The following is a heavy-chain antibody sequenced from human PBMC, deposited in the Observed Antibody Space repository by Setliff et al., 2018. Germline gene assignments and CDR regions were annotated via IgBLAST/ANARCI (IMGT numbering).Heavy chain of an antibody. D-gene: IGHD3-3*01. Sequence: KASETLSLTCAVSGYSISSGYYWGWIRQAPGKGLEWIASIYRSGSTYYNPSLKSRVTISVDTSKNQFSLKLSSVTAADTAVYYCAREGYYNFWSGFMDVWGQGTTVTVSS. V-gene: IGHV4-38-2*02. CDR3: AREGYYNFWSGFMDV. J-gene: IGHJ6*02. CDR2: IYRSGST. CDR1: GYSISSGYY.